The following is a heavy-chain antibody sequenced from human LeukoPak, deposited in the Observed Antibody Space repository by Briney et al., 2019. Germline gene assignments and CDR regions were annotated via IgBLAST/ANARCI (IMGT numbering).Heavy chain of an antibody. CDR2: IYYSGRT. CDR1: GGSISSGNYY. D-gene: IGHD3-22*01. CDR3: ARADYYDSSTYYYPNY. J-gene: IGHJ4*02. V-gene: IGHV4-30-4*01. Sequence: PSETLSLTCTVSGGSISSGNYYWSWIRQPPGKGLESIGYIYYSGRTYYNPSLKSRVTISVDTSKNQFSLKLSSVTAADTAVYYCARADYYDSSTYYYPNYWGQGTLVTVSS.